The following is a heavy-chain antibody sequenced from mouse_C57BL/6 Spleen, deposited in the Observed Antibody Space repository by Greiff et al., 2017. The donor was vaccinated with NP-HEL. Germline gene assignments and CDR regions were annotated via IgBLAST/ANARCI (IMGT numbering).Heavy chain of an antibody. D-gene: IGHD2-4*01. CDR2: IYPGDGDP. CDR1: GYAFSSSW. CDR3: ARSGDYDYDGGDY. J-gene: IGHJ2*01. Sequence: VQLQESGPELVKPGASVKISCKASGYAFSSSWMNWVKQRPGKGLEWIGRIYPGDGDPNYNGKFKGKATLTADKSSSTAYMQRSSLTSEDSAVYFCARSGDYDYDGGDYWGQGTTLTVSS. V-gene: IGHV1-82*01.